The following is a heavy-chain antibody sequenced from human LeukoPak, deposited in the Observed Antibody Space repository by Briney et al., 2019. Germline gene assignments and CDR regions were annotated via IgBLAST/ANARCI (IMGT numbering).Heavy chain of an antibody. CDR2: LFKSGNT. CDR3: ARARYVNSFYAFDI. CDR1: GRSISSYY. J-gene: IGHJ3*02. V-gene: IGHV4-59*01. Sequence: TSETLSLTCTVSGRSISSYYWSWIRLPTGKGLEWIVYLFKSGNTNYSPSLKSRGTIFGGTSKYQFFLKLSSVTAADSAMYYCARARYVNSFYAFDIWGQGTLVTVSS. D-gene: IGHD3-9*01.